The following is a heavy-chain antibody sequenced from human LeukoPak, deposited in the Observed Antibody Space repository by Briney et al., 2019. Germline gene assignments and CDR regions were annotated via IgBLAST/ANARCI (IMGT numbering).Heavy chain of an antibody. CDR3: ARSAYDSGTPDY. D-gene: IGHD3-3*01. CDR1: GGSISNYY. CDR2: IYYSGTT. V-gene: IGHV4-59*01. Sequence: PSETLSPTCTVSGGSISNYYWIWIRQPPGKGLEWIGYIYYSGTTNYNPSLKARVTISIDTSKNQFSLNLSSVTAADTAVYYCARSAYDSGTPDYWGQGTLVTVSS. J-gene: IGHJ4*02.